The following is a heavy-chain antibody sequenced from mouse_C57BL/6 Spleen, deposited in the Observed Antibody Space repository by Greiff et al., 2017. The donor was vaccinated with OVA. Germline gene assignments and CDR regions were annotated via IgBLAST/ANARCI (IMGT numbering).Heavy chain of an antibody. V-gene: IGHV3-6*01. D-gene: IGHD1-1*01. CDR3: ARSSYVGYFDV. CDR2: ISYDGSN. J-gene: IGHJ1*03. CDR1: GYSITSGYY. Sequence: VQLQQSGPGLVKPSQSLSLTCSVTGYSITSGYYWNWIRQFPGNKLEWMGYISYDGSNNYNPSLKNRISITRDTSKNQFFLKLNSVTTEDTATYYCARSSYVGYFDVWGTGTTVTVSS.